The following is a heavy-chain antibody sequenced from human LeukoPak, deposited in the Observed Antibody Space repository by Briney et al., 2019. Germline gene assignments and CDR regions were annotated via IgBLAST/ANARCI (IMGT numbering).Heavy chain of an antibody. V-gene: IGHV3-15*07. D-gene: IGHD2-15*01. J-gene: IGHJ1*01. CDR3: AHGSAQYYEY. CDR2: IRSQTAGGTT. Sequence: GGSLRLSCAVSGLTLSNVWMNWIRQAPGKGLEWVGRIRSQTAGGTTDFAAPVKGRFSISRDDSKSSLYLQTNSLTSEDTAVYYCAHGSAQYYEYWGQGTLVTVSS. CDR1: GLTLSNVW.